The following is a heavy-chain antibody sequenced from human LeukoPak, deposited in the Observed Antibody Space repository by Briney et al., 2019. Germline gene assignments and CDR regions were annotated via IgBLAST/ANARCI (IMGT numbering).Heavy chain of an antibody. CDR1: GFTFSSYS. V-gene: IGHV3-21*01. D-gene: IGHD3-10*01. CDR3: ARDQYYYGSGSYYNSWYYGMDV. CDR2: ISSSSSYI. J-gene: IGHJ6*04. Sequence: GGSLRLSCAASGFTFSSYSMNWVRQAPGKGLEWVSSISSSSSYIYYADSVKGRFTISRDNAKNSLYLQMNNLRAEDTAVYYCARDQYYYGSGSYYNSWYYGMDVWGKGTTVTVSS.